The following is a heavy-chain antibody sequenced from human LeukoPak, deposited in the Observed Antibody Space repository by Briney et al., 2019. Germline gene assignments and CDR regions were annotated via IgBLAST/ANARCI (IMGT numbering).Heavy chain of an antibody. CDR2: INSNGSWT. V-gene: IGHV3-74*01. J-gene: IGHJ4*02. Sequence: GGSLRLSCAASGNYWMHWVRQAPGKGLVWVSHINSNGSWTSYADSVKGRFTISKDNAKNTVYLQMNSLRAEDAAVYYCVSFYETYWGRGTLVTVSS. D-gene: IGHD2/OR15-2a*01. CDR1: GNYW. CDR3: VSFYETY.